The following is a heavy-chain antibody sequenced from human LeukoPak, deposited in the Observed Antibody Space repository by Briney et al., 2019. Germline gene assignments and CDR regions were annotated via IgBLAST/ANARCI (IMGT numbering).Heavy chain of an antibody. Sequence: GGSLRLSCAASGFTFSSYWIHWVRQAPGKGLVWVPHINSDGSSATYADSVKGRLTISRDNDKNTVYLEMNRLRAEDTAVYYCARGGVGCFDYWGQGALVTVSS. CDR1: GFTFSSYW. CDR3: ARGGVGCFDY. CDR2: INSDGSSA. V-gene: IGHV3-74*01. J-gene: IGHJ4*02. D-gene: IGHD6-19*01.